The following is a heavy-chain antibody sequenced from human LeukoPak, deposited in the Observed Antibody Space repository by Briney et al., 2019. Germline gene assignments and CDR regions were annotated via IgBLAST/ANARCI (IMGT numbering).Heavy chain of an antibody. CDR1: GGSISSYY. Sequence: PSETLSLTCTVSGGSISSYYWSWIRQPPGKGLEWIGYIYYSGSTYYNPSLKSRVTISVDTSKNQFSLKLSSVTAADTAVYYCARDRADSSGYYYYYYGMDVWGQGTTVTVSS. J-gene: IGHJ6*02. CDR2: IYYSGST. CDR3: ARDRADSSGYYYYYYGMDV. V-gene: IGHV4-59*12. D-gene: IGHD3-22*01.